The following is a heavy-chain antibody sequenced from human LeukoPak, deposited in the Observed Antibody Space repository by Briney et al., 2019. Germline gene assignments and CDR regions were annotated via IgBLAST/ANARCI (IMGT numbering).Heavy chain of an antibody. CDR1: GGTFSSYA. CDR2: IIPIFGTA. J-gene: IGHJ5*02. Sequence: SVKVSCKASGGTFSSYAISWVRQAPGQGLEWMGGIIPIFGTANYAQKFQGRVTITADESTSTAYMELRSLRSDDTAVYYCARGGGYYDSSGYPAAYNWFDPWGQGTLVTVSS. V-gene: IGHV1-69*13. D-gene: IGHD3-22*01. CDR3: ARGGGYYDSSGYPAAYNWFDP.